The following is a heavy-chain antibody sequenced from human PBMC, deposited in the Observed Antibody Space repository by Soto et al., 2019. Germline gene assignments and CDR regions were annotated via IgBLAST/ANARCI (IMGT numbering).Heavy chain of an antibody. J-gene: IGHJ6*02. CDR2: ISSSSGTI. Sequence: EVQLVESGGGLVQPGGSLRLSCAASGFTFSSYTMNWVRQAPGKGLEWISYISSSSGTIYYADSVKGRFTISRDNAKNSLYLKMNSLRDEDTAVYYCARYGDPYYYYGMDVWGQGTTVTVSS. CDR3: ARYGDPYYYYGMDV. CDR1: GFTFSSYT. D-gene: IGHD4-17*01. V-gene: IGHV3-48*02.